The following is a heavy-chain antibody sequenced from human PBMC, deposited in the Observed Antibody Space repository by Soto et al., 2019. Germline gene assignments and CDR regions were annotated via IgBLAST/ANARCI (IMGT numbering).Heavy chain of an antibody. CDR2: ISYDGSNK. CDR1: GFTFTSYA. Sequence: GGSLILSCVASGFTFTSYAMHWVRQAPGKGLEWVAVISYDGSNKYYADSVKGRFAISRDNSKNTLYLQMNSLRAEDTAVYYCAKASYDYDILTGYYFDYWGQGTLVTVSS. CDR3: AKASYDYDILTGYYFDY. V-gene: IGHV3-30*09. J-gene: IGHJ4*02. D-gene: IGHD3-9*01.